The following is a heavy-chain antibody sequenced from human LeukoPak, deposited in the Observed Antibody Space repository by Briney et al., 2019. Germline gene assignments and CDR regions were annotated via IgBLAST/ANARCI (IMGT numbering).Heavy chain of an antibody. V-gene: IGHV3-15*01. CDR2: IKSKTDGGTT. J-gene: IGHJ6*03. D-gene: IGHD6-13*01. CDR3: TTDLAAAGPYYYYMDV. Sequence: GGTLRLSCAASGFTFSNAWMSWVRQPPGKGLEWVGRIKSKTDGGTTDYAAPVKRRFTISRDDSKNTLYLQMNSLKTEDTAVYYCTTDLAAAGPYYYYMDVWGKGTTVTVSS. CDR1: GFTFSNAW.